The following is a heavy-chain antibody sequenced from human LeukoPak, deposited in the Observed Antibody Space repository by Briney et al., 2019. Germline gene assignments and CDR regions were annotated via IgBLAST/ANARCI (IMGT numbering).Heavy chain of an antibody. Sequence: GGSLRLSCAASGFTFSSYAMSWVRQAPGKGPEWVSVISGSGGSTYNADSVKGRFTISRDNAKNSLYLQMNSLRAEDTAVYYCAREDDSSWGYYYYYGMDVWGQGTTVTVSS. CDR2: ISGSGGST. CDR1: GFTFSSYA. J-gene: IGHJ6*02. D-gene: IGHD6-13*01. CDR3: AREDDSSWGYYYYYGMDV. V-gene: IGHV3-23*01.